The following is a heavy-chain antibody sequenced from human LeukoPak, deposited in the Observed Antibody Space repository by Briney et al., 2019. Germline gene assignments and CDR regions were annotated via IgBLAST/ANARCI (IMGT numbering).Heavy chain of an antibody. Sequence: GSLRLSCAASGFTFSSYAMCWVRQAPGKGLEWVSAISGSGGSTYYADSVKGRFTISRDNSKNTLYLQMNSLRAEDTAVYYCAKGVRVTIFGVVKTPFDYWGQGTLVTVSS. D-gene: IGHD3-3*01. J-gene: IGHJ4*02. CDR2: ISGSGGST. CDR1: GFTFSSYA. V-gene: IGHV3-23*01. CDR3: AKGVRVTIFGVVKTPFDY.